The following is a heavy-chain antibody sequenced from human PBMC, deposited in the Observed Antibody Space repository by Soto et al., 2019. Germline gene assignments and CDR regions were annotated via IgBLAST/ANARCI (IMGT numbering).Heavy chain of an antibody. CDR2: IRGFSPYT. CDR1: GFTFRTYT. J-gene: IGHJ6*02. Sequence: GGSLRLSCISSGFTFRTYTMNWVRQAPGKGLEWVSGIRGFSPYTFYAESVRGRFTISRDNAKTSLFLQMDSLRAEDTAVYYCARDRGYDAHDYYYNAMDVWGQGTTVTVSS. CDR3: ARDRGYDAHDYYYNAMDV. D-gene: IGHD3-10*01. V-gene: IGHV3-21*01.